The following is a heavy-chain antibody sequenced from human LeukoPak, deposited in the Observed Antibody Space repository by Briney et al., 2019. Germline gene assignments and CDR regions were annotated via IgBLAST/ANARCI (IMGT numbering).Heavy chain of an antibody. CDR1: GLTFSSYG. CDR2: IWYDGSNK. D-gene: IGHD5-12*01. V-gene: IGHV3-33*01. Sequence: GRSLRLSCVASGLTFSSYGMHWVRQAPGKGLEWVAVIWYDGSNKYYADSVKGRFTISRDNSKNTLYLQMNSLRAEDTAVYYRARVALNIVATIDAFDIWGQGTMVTVSS. J-gene: IGHJ3*02. CDR3: ARVALNIVATIDAFDI.